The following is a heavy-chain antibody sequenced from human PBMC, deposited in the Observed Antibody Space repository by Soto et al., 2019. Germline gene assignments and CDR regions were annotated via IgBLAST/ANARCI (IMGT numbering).Heavy chain of an antibody. CDR2: IYYSGST. J-gene: IGHJ4*02. CDR3: ARQYYGSGSNYFDY. Sequence: QLQLQESGPGLVKPSETLSLTCTVSGGSIRSTTNYWGWIRQPPGKGLEWIGTIYYSGSTYYNPSLKNRLTVSVDTSENQFSLKLSSVTAADTAVYYCARQYYGSGSNYFDYWGQGTLVTVSS. CDR1: GGSIRSTTNY. D-gene: IGHD3-10*01. V-gene: IGHV4-39*01.